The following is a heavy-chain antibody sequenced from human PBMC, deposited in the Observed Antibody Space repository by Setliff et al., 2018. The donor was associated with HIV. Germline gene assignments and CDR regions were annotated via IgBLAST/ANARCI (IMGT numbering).Heavy chain of an antibody. CDR1: GGSISSGSYY. Sequence: TLSLTCTVSGGSISSGSYYWSRIRQPAGKGLEWIGRIYTSGSTNYNPSLKSRVTISLDTSKNQFSLKLSSVTAADTAVYYCAREVFSGWRIFDIWGHGTMVTVSS. D-gene: IGHD6-19*01. CDR3: AREVFSGWRIFDI. V-gene: IGHV4-61*02. CDR2: IYTSGST. J-gene: IGHJ3*02.